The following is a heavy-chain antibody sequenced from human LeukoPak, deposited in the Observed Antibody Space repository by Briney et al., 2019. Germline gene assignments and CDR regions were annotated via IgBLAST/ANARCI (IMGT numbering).Heavy chain of an antibody. CDR1: GFTFSSYA. CDR2: ISSNGGST. Sequence: QSGGSLRLSCAASGFTFSSYAMSWVRQAPGKGLEYVSAISSNGGSTYYANSVKGRFTISRDNSKNTLYLQMGSLRAEDMAVYYCAVGDFWSGFSFDYWGQGTLVTVSS. D-gene: IGHD3-3*01. V-gene: IGHV3-64*01. J-gene: IGHJ4*02. CDR3: AVGDFWSGFSFDY.